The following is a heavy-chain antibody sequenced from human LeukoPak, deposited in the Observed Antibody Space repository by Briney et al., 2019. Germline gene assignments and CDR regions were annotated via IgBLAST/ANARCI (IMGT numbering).Heavy chain of an antibody. D-gene: IGHD3-22*01. CDR1: GDSITYFY. CDR2: ISSSGST. Sequence: PSETLSLTCSVSGDSITYFYWSWIRQAAGKGLEWIGRISSSGSTDYNASLKSRVTMSVDTSKNQLSLKVISVTAADTAVYYCARRPSHYYYDSSGYYYWGQGTLVTVSS. CDR3: ARRPSHYYYDSSGYYY. V-gene: IGHV4-4*07. J-gene: IGHJ4*02.